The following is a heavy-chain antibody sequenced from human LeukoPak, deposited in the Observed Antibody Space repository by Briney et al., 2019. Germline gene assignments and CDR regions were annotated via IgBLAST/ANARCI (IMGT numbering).Heavy chain of an antibody. J-gene: IGHJ5*02. CDR1: GYAFTNYP. V-gene: IGHV7-4-1*02. CDR2: INTKTGYP. Sequence: ASVKASCKASGYAFTNYPLHCVRQAPGQGLEWMGWINTKTGYPIYAQGFRGRFVFSLDTADSTAYLQISSLKVEDTAVYFCARDRGVTAWFDPWGQGTLVTVSS. D-gene: IGHD3-10*01. CDR3: ARDRGVTAWFDP.